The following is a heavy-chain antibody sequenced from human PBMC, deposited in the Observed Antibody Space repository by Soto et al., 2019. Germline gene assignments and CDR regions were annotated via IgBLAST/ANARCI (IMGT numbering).Heavy chain of an antibody. J-gene: IGHJ4*02. CDR1: GDTFNFHS. Sequence: VQLVQSGAEVKRPGSSVKVSCKASGDTFNFHSINWVRQAPGLGLEWMGRVNPILSMSNFAQRFQGRVTMTADKSTSTAYMELSGLRSEDTAIYYCATSYGSGYRAFDYWGQGALVTVSS. CDR2: VNPILSMS. CDR3: ATSYGSGYRAFDY. D-gene: IGHD3-10*01. V-gene: IGHV1-69*04.